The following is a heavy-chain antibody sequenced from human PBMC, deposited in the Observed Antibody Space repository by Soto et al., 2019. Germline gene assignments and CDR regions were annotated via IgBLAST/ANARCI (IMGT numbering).Heavy chain of an antibody. V-gene: IGHV1-18*01. CDR1: GYTFTNSD. D-gene: IGHD3-10*01. Sequence: QVHLVQSGAEVKKPGASVKVSCKASGYTFTNSDINWVRQAPGQGLEWMGWISTYTGNTNYAQKLQGRVTMTTDTSTSTAYMELRSLGADDTAVYYCARGYYYGSGRPTPGGIDVWGQGTTVTVSS. CDR2: ISTYTGNT. CDR3: ARGYYYGSGRPTPGGIDV. J-gene: IGHJ6*02.